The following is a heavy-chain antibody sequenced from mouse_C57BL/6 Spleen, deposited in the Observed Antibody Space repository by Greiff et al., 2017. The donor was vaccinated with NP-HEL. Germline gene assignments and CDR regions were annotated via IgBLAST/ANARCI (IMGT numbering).Heavy chain of an antibody. CDR1: GYTFTSYW. Sequence: QVQLQQPGAELVKPGASVKLSCKASGYTFTSYWMHWVKQRPGRGLEWIGRIEPNSGGTKYNEKFKSKATLTVDKPSSTAYMQLSSLTSEDSAVYYCARSRVARAMDYWGQGTSVTVSS. CDR3: ARSRVARAMDY. V-gene: IGHV1-72*01. J-gene: IGHJ4*01. CDR2: IEPNSGGT. D-gene: IGHD1-1*01.